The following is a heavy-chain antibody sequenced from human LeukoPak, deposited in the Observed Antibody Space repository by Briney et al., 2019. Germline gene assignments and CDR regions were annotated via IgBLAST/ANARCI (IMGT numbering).Heavy chain of an antibody. CDR2: INGHSDAI. CDR1: GFTFDTYS. V-gene: IGHV3-48*01. Sequence: PGGSLRLSCAASGFTFDTYSMNWVRQAPGKGLEWVSYINGHSDAIYYADSAKGRFTISRDNAKNSLYLRMNSLRAEDTAVYYCARDLPSGYSIDYWGQGTLVTVSS. CDR3: ARDLPSGYSIDY. D-gene: IGHD2-15*01. J-gene: IGHJ4*02.